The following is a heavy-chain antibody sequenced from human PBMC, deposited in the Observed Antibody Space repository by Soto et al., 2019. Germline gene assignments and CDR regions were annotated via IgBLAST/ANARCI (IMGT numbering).Heavy chain of an antibody. V-gene: IGHV4-4*02. CDR3: ARDTHWGLGD. Sequence: QVQLQESGPGLVKPSETLSLTCAVSGDSINTNNWWSWVRQPPGRGLEWIGEIYNTGSTNYNPSLKSRVTISADRSKNQLSLRLNSVTAADTAVYFCARDTHWGLGDWGQGTLVIVSS. CDR2: IYNTGST. CDR1: GDSINTNNW. D-gene: IGHD7-27*01. J-gene: IGHJ4*02.